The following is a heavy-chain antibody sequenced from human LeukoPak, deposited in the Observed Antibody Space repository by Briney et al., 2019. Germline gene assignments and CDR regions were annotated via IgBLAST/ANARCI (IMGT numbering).Heavy chain of an antibody. CDR1: GYTFTSYD. D-gene: IGHD3-10*01. Sequence: ASVKVSCKASGYTFTSYDINWVRQATGQGLEWMGWMNPNSGNTGYAQKFQGRVTMTRNTSISTAYMELSSLRSEDTAVYYCARGRTVWFGEFSDAFDIWGQGTMVTVSS. J-gene: IGHJ3*02. V-gene: IGHV1-8*01. CDR2: MNPNSGNT. CDR3: ARGRTVWFGEFSDAFDI.